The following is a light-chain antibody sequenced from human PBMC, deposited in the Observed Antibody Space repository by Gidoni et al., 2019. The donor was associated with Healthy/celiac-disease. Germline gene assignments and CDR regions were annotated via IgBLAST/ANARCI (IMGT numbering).Light chain of an antibody. Sequence: DIVMTQSPDSLAVSLGERATINCKSSQSVLYSSNNKNYLAWYQQKPGQPPKLLIYWASTRESGVPDRFSGSGSGTDFTLTISSLQAEDVAVYYCQQYYSTPMYTFGPXDQAXDQT. CDR3: QQYYSTPMYT. J-gene: IGKJ2*01. CDR1: QSVLYSSNNKNY. CDR2: WAS. V-gene: IGKV4-1*01.